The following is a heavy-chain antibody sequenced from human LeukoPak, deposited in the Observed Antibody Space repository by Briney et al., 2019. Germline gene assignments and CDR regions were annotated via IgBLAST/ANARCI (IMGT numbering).Heavy chain of an antibody. CDR2: ISGSGGST. Sequence: PGGSLRLSCAASGFTFSSYAMSWVRQAPGKGLEWVSAISGSGGSTYYADSVKGRFTISRDNSKNTLYLQMNSLRAEDTAVYYCAKDGHYYGSGSYCPFDYWGQGTLVTVSS. D-gene: IGHD3-10*01. V-gene: IGHV3-23*01. J-gene: IGHJ4*02. CDR1: GFTFSSYA. CDR3: AKDGHYYGSGSYCPFDY.